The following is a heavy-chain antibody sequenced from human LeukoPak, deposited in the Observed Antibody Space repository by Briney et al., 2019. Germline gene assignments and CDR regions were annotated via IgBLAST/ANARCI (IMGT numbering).Heavy chain of an antibody. D-gene: IGHD2-15*01. CDR3: AGKRCSGGSCFDAFDI. CDR2: IYYSGST. CDR1: GGSISSSSYY. Sequence: SETLFLTSTVSGGSISSSSYYWGWIRQPPGKGLEWIGSIYYSGSTYYNPSLKSRVTISVDTSKNQFSLKLSSVTAADTAVYYCAGKRCSGGSCFDAFDIWGQGTMVTVSS. J-gene: IGHJ3*02. V-gene: IGHV4-39*01.